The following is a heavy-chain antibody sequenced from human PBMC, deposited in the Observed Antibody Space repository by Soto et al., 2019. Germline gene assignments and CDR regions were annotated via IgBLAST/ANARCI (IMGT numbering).Heavy chain of an antibody. CDR2: ISGSDGKT. Sequence: GGSLRLSCAASGFSFGSYALSWVRQAPGKGLEWVSTISGSDGKTFYADSVKGRFSISRDTSQSTLYLQMNSLRADDTAVYYCAKVSMIVVVMTLGDHFDYWGQGTLVTVSS. J-gene: IGHJ4*02. D-gene: IGHD3-22*01. V-gene: IGHV3-23*01. CDR1: GFSFGSYA. CDR3: AKVSMIVVVMTLGDHFDY.